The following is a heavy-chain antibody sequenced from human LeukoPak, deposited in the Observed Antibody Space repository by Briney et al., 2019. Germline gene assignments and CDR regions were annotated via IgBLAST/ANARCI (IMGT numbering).Heavy chain of an antibody. D-gene: IGHD4-17*01. V-gene: IGHV4-34*01. CDR2: INHSGST. J-gene: IGHJ4*02. CDR3: ARANYGDDRHPRYFDY. CDR1: GGSFSGYY. Sequence: SETLSLTCAVYGGSFSGYYWSWIRQPPGKGLEWIGEINHSGSTNYNPPLKSRVTISVDTSKNQFSLKLSSVTAADTAVYYCARANYGDDRHPRYFDYWGQGTLVTVSS.